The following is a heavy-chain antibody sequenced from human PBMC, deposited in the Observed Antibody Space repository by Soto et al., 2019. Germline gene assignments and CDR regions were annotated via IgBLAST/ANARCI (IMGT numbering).Heavy chain of an antibody. D-gene: IGHD6-19*01. J-gene: IGHJ4*02. CDR3: ARSEPWLIREGVDY. Sequence: ASVQVSCKASGYTFTGYYMHWVRQAPGQGLEWMGWINPNSGGTNYAQKFQGRVTMTRDTSISTAYMELSRLRSDDTAVYYCARSEPWLIREGVDYWGQGTLVTVSS. CDR2: INPNSGGT. CDR1: GYTFTGYY. V-gene: IGHV1-2*02.